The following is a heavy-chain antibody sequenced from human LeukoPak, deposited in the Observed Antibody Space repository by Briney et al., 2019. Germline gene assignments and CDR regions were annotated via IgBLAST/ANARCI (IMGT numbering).Heavy chain of an antibody. Sequence: ASVKVSCTASGYTFTSYGISWVRQAPGQGLEWMGWISAYNGNTNYAQKLQGRVTMTTDTSTSTAYMELRSLTYEDAAMYYCARDGDTAMVSFYDIWGQGTKVTVSS. V-gene: IGHV1-18*01. CDR2: ISAYNGNT. J-gene: IGHJ3*02. CDR1: GYTFTSYG. D-gene: IGHD5-18*01. CDR3: ARDGDTAMVSFYDI.